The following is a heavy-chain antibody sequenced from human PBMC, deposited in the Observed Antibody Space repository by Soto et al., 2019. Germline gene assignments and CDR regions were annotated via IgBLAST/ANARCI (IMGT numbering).Heavy chain of an antibody. J-gene: IGHJ3*02. D-gene: IGHD3-22*01. Sequence: GGSLRLSCAASGFTFSSYSMNWVRQAPGKGLEWVSSISSSSSYIFYADSVKGRFTISRDNAKNSLYLQMNSLRAEDTAVYYCARGYHYYDSSGYDKWDAFDIWGQGTMVTVSS. CDR2: ISSSSSYI. V-gene: IGHV3-21*01. CDR1: GFTFSSYS. CDR3: ARGYHYYDSSGYDKWDAFDI.